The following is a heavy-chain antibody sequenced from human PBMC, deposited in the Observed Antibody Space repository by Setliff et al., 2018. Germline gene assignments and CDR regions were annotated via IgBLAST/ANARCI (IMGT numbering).Heavy chain of an antibody. CDR2: IYTDGST. D-gene: IGHD3-3*01. CDR1: GDSISRAKYY. CDR3: ARVTGFSYMDV. V-gene: IGHV4-61*02. J-gene: IGHJ6*03. Sequence: SETLSLTCTVSGDSISRAKYYWSWIRQSAGKGLECIGRIYTDGSTKYNPSLNSRVTLLIDTAKNQVSLRLSSVTAADTAVYFCARVTGFSYMDVWGKGTTVTVSS.